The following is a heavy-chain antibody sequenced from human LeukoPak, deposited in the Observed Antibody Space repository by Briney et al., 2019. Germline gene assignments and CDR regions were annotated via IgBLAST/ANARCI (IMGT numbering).Heavy chain of an antibody. V-gene: IGHV3-20*04. Sequence: GGSLRLSCAASGFNFQNYGMSWVRQSPGKGLEWVCGINWNGVTTNYGDSVKGRFTISRDNAKNSLYLQMNSLRAEDTALYYCAKVYSGSYFDAFDIWGQGTMVTVSS. CDR1: GFNFQNYG. CDR2: INWNGVTT. J-gene: IGHJ3*02. CDR3: AKVYSGSYFDAFDI. D-gene: IGHD1-26*01.